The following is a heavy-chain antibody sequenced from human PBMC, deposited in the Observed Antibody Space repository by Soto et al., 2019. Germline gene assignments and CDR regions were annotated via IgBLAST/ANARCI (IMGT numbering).Heavy chain of an antibody. J-gene: IGHJ6*02. V-gene: IGHV3-33*01. CDR2: IWYDGSNK. CDR1: GFTFSSYG. CDR3: ARVSGYYYGMDV. Sequence: QVQLVESGGGVVQLGRSLRLSCAASGFTFSSYGMHWVRQAPGKGLEWVAVIWYDGSNKYYADSVKGRFTISRDNSKNTLYLQMNSLRAEDTAVYYCARVSGYYYGMDVWGQGTTVTVSS.